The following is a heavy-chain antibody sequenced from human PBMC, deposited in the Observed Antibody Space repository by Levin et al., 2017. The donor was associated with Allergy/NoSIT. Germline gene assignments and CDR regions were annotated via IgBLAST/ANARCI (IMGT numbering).Heavy chain of an antibody. Sequence: ASVKVSCKASGYTFTSYDINWVRQATGQGLEWMGWMNPNSGNTGYAQKFQGRVTMTRNTSISTAYMELSSLRSEDTAVYYCARPNVDIVATTDPGGDYWGQGTLVTVSS. V-gene: IGHV1-8*01. CDR1: GYTFTSYD. D-gene: IGHD5-12*01. CDR3: ARPNVDIVATTDPGGDY. J-gene: IGHJ4*02. CDR2: MNPNSGNT.